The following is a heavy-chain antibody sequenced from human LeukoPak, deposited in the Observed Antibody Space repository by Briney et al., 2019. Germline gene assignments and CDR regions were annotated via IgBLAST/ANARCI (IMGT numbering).Heavy chain of an antibody. CDR3: ARQREMATIIDY. V-gene: IGHV4-59*08. CDR1: SGSVSSYY. CDR2: IYYSGST. Sequence: KSSETLSLTCLVSSGSVSSYYWSWIRQPPGKGLEWIGYIYYSGSTNYNPSLKSRVTISVDTSKNQFSPKLSSVTAADTAVYYCARQREMATIIDYWGQGTLVTVSS. J-gene: IGHJ4*02. D-gene: IGHD5-24*01.